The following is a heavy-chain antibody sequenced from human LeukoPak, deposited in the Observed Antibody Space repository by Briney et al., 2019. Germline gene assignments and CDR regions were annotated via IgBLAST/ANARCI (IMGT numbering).Heavy chain of an antibody. CDR1: GFAFSGYT. V-gene: IGHV3-21*01. D-gene: IGHD6-13*01. CDR2: ISSTNSYI. CDR3: ARFGYSSSWSFNDY. Sequence: GGSLRLSCAASGFAFSGYTMNWVRQTPGKGLEWVSSISSTNSYIYYADSMKGRFTISRDNAKNSLNLQMNSLRAEDTAVYYCARFGYSSSWSFNDYWGQGTLVTVSS. J-gene: IGHJ4*02.